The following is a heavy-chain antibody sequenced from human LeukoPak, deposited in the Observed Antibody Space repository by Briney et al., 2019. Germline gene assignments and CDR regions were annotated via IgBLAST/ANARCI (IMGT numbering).Heavy chain of an antibody. Sequence: PGRSLRLSCAASGFTFSSYAMHWVRQAPGKGLEWVAVISYDGSNKYYADSVKGRFTISRDNSKNTLYLQMNSLRAEDTAVYYCARDFYCSRTSCYAPSFDYWGQGTLVTVSS. CDR1: GFTFSSYA. D-gene: IGHD2-2*01. CDR2: ISYDGSNK. J-gene: IGHJ4*02. CDR3: ARDFYCSRTSCYAPSFDY. V-gene: IGHV3-30-3*01.